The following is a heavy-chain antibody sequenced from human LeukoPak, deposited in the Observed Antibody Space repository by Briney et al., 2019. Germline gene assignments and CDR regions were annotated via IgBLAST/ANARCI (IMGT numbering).Heavy chain of an antibody. CDR2: MYLSGTT. CDR3: ARGIVVVVAASKLVNWFDP. J-gene: IGHJ5*02. D-gene: IGHD2-15*01. CDR1: GDSINSLDL. Sequence: PSGTLSLTCTVSGDSINSLDLWSWVRQPPGKGLEWIGEMYLSGTTHSNPSVKSRVTISIDTSKNQFSLKLSSVTAADTAVYYCARGIVVVVAASKLVNWFDPWGQGTLVTVSS. V-gene: IGHV4-4*02.